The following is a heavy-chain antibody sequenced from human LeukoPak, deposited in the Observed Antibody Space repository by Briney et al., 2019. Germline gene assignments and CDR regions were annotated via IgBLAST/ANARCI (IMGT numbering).Heavy chain of an antibody. D-gene: IGHD2-15*01. Sequence: SETLSLTCTVSGGSISSYYWSWIRQPPGKGLEWIGYIYYSGSTNYNPSLKSRVTISVDTSKNQFSLKLSSVTAADTAVYYCARAHGGNWFDPWGQRTLVTVSS. CDR1: GGSISSYY. CDR3: ARAHGGNWFDP. CDR2: IYYSGST. V-gene: IGHV4-59*01. J-gene: IGHJ5*02.